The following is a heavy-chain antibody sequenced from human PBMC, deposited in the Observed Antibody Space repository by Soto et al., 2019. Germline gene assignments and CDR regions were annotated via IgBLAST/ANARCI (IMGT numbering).Heavy chain of an antibody. CDR2: IWYDGSNK. Sequence: GSLSLSCAASGFTFSSYGMHWVRQAPGKGLEWVAVIWYDGSNKYYADSVKGRFTISRDNSKNTLYLQMNSLRAEDTAVYYCARGPYNYYYDSSGYSNFDYWGQGTLVTVSS. V-gene: IGHV3-33*01. CDR1: GFTFSSYG. CDR3: ARGPYNYYYDSSGYSNFDY. J-gene: IGHJ4*02. D-gene: IGHD3-22*01.